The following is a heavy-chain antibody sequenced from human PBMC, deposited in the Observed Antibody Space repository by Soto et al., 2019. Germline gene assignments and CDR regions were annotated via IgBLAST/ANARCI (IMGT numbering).Heavy chain of an antibody. Sequence: QITLKESGPTLVKPTQTLTLTCAVSGFSLTASGVAVGWIRQPPGKALEWLAFIYWNDEKRYNASMKTRITVTRDTSTSKVVLTMTNMDPDDTATYYCGLKVSLTISHAFDCWGRGTMVIVSS. V-gene: IGHV2-5*01. CDR2: IYWNDEK. CDR3: GLKVSLTISHAFDC. CDR1: GFSLTASGVA. J-gene: IGHJ3*01. D-gene: IGHD3-3*02.